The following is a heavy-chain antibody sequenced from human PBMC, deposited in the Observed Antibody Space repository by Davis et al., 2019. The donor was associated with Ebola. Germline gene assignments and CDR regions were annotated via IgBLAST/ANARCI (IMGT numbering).Heavy chain of an antibody. CDR2: INAGNGNT. D-gene: IGHD3-3*01. CDR3: ARDRGTIFGVVIIGYYYYGMDV. Sequence: AASVKVSCKASGYTFTSYAMHWVRQAPEQRLEWMGWINAGNGNTKYSQKFQGRVTITRDTSASTAYMELSSLRSEDTAVYYCARDRGTIFGVVIIGYYYYGMDVWGQGTTVTVSS. J-gene: IGHJ6*02. V-gene: IGHV1-3*01. CDR1: GYTFTSYA.